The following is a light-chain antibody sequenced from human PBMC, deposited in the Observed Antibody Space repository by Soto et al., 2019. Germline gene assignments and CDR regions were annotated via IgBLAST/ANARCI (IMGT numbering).Light chain of an antibody. CDR2: LGS. V-gene: IGKV2-28*01. CDR1: QSLLHSNGYNY. Sequence: DIVMTQSPLSLPVTPGEPASISCRSSQSLLHSNGYNYLDWYLQKPGQSPQLLICLGSNRASGVPDRFSGSGSGTNFTLKISIVEAEDVGLYYCMQALQTPLTFGGGTKVEIK. CDR3: MQALQTPLT. J-gene: IGKJ4*01.